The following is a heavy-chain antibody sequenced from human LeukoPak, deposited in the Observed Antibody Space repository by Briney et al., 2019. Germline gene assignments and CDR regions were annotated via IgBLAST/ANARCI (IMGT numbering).Heavy chain of an antibody. CDR1: GGSFSGYY. J-gene: IGHJ5*02. CDR2: INHSGST. CDR3: ARVGQARGVPNWFDP. V-gene: IGHV4-34*01. Sequence: SETLSLTCAVYGGSFSGYYWSWIRQPPGKGLEWIGEINHSGSTNYNPSLKSRVTISVDTSKNQFSLKLSSVTAADTAVYYCARVGQARGVPNWFDPWGQGTLVTVSS. D-gene: IGHD3-10*01.